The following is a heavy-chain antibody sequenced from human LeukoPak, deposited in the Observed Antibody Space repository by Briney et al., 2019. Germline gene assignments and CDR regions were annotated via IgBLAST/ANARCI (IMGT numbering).Heavy chain of an antibody. CDR1: GGSFSGYY. CDR3: ARRVGRYFGERAYHYNYMDV. CDR2: INHSGRT. Sequence: SETLSLTCAVYGGSFSGYYWSWIRQPPGKGLEWIGEINHSGRTKYNPSLKSRVTISVDTSKNQFSLKLSSVTAADTAVYYCARRVGRYFGERAYHYNYMDVWGKGTTVTISS. D-gene: IGHD3-10*01. V-gene: IGHV4-34*01. J-gene: IGHJ6*03.